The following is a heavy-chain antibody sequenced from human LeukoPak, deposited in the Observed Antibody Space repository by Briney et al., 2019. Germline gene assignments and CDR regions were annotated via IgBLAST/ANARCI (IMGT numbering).Heavy chain of an antibody. CDR3: ASYYGGNSLYFQH. CDR1: GFTFSSYS. CDR2: ISSSSSYI. D-gene: IGHD4-23*01. V-gene: IGHV3-21*01. J-gene: IGHJ1*01. Sequence: GGSLRLSCAASGFTFSSYSMNWVRQAPGKGLEWVSSISSSSSYIYYADSVKGRFTISRGNAKNSLYLQMNSLRAEDTAVYYCASYYGGNSLYFQHWGQGTLVTVSS.